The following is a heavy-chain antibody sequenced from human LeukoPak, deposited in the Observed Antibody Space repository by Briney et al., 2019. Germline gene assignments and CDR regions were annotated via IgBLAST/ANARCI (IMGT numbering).Heavy chain of an antibody. D-gene: IGHD1-1*01. CDR2: IYYSGST. CDR1: GDSISSYY. V-gene: IGHV4-59*01. Sequence: SETLSLTCTVSGDSISSYYWSWIRQPPGKGLEWIGYIYYSGSTNYNPSLKSRVTISVDTSKNQFSLKLSSVTAADTAVYYCARAVRDTFDYWGQGTLVTVSS. J-gene: IGHJ4*02. CDR3: ARAVRDTFDY.